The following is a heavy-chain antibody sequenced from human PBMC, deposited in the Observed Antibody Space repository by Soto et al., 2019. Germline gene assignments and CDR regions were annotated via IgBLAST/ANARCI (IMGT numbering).Heavy chain of an antibody. CDR1: GGSIDRSNYY. CDR3: ARSQLDVLRYFDWPHYYYYGMDV. CDR2: TYYNGNA. V-gene: IGHV4-39*01. J-gene: IGHJ6*02. D-gene: IGHD3-9*01. Sequence: SETLSLTCNVSGGSIDRSNYYWDWLRQPPGKGLEWIGTTYYNGNAYYNPSLRSQVSMSVDTSENQFSLKLSSVTAADTAVYYCARSQLDVLRYFDWPHYYYYGMDVWGQGTTVTVSS.